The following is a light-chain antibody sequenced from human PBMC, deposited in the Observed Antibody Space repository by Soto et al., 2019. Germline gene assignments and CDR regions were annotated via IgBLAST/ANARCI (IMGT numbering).Light chain of an antibody. J-gene: IGKJ3*01. CDR2: GAS. Sequence: EIVLTQSPGTLSLSPGERATLSCRASQSVSSSYLAWYQQKPGQAPRLLIYGASSRATGIPDRFSGSGSVTDFTLTISRLEPEDFAVYYCQQFGGSPLFTFGPGTKVDVK. V-gene: IGKV3-20*01. CDR1: QSVSSSY. CDR3: QQFGGSPLFT.